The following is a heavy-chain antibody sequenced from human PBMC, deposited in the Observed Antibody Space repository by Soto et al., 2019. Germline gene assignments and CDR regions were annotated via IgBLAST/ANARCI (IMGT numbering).Heavy chain of an antibody. CDR2: ITPAGTDT. V-gene: IGHV3-23*01. CDR3: ARDVDRTSHLNWFEP. D-gene: IGHD5-12*01. Sequence: GGSLRLSCVVSRLTFSTHTMNWVRQAPGRGPEWVSGITPAGTDTYYADSVKGRFTISRDSSKNTVYLQMDSLKVEDTAVYYCARDVDRTSHLNWFEPWGQGVMVTVSS. J-gene: IGHJ5*02. CDR1: RLTFSTHT.